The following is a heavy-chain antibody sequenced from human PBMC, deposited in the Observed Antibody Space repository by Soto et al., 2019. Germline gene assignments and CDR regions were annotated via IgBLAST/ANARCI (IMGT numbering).Heavy chain of an antibody. D-gene: IGHD7-27*01. V-gene: IGHV4-31*03. CDR1: GGSISSGGYY. CDR2: VYYSGST. J-gene: IGHJ4*02. CDR3: AREKTGDFDY. Sequence: SETLSLTCTVSGGSISSGGYYWSWIRQHPGKGLEWIGYVYYSGSTYYNPSLKSRVTISVDTSKNQFSLKLSSVTAADTAVYYCAREKTGDFDYWGQGTLVTVSS.